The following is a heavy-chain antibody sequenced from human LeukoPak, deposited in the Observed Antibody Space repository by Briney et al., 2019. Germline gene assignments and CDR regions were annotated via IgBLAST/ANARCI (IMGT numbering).Heavy chain of an antibody. CDR3: ARAAVAGNNWFDP. CDR1: GYTFTGYY. V-gene: IGHV1-2*04. J-gene: IGHJ5*02. CDR2: INPNSGGT. D-gene: IGHD6-19*01. Sequence: ASVKVSCKASGYTFTGYYMHWVRQAPGQGLEWMGWINPNSGGTNYAQKFQGWVTMTRDTSISTAYMELSRLRSDDTAAYYCARAAVAGNNWFDPWGQGTLVTVSS.